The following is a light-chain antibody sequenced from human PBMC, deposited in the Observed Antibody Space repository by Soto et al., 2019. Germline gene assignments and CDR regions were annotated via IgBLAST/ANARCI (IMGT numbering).Light chain of an antibody. V-gene: IGKV3-15*01. CDR3: QQYNNWPPAWT. CDR2: GAS. CDR1: QSVRSN. J-gene: IGKJ1*01. Sequence: EIVMTQSPATVSVSPWERSALSFMASQSVRSNLAWYQQKPGQSPRLLIYGASTRATGIPARFSGSGSGTQFTLTISSLQSEDFAVYYCQQYNNWPPAWTFGQGTKVDIK.